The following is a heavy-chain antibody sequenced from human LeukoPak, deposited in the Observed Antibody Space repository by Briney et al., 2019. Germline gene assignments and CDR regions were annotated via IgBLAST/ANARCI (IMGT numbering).Heavy chain of an antibody. CDR1: GYTFTSYD. CDR2: MNPNSGNT. J-gene: IGHJ4*02. Sequence: ASVKVSCKASGYTFTSYDINWVRQATGQGLEWMGWMNPNSGNTGYAQKFQGRVTITRNTSISTAYMELSSLRSEDTAVYYCARGGVVDFWSGYYSYYFDYWGQGTLVTVSS. CDR3: ARGGVVDFWSGYYSYYFDY. V-gene: IGHV1-8*03. D-gene: IGHD3-3*01.